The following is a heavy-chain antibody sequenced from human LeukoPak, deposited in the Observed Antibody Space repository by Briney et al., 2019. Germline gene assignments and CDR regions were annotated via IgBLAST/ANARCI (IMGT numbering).Heavy chain of an antibody. Sequence: GGSLRLSCSASGFTFSTNYINWVRQAPGKGLEWVSSISSSSSNIYYAESVKGRFTVSRDNPNNSLYLQMTSLRAEGTAVYYCARESYWGQGTLVTVSS. CDR1: GFTFSTNY. CDR3: ARESY. V-gene: IGHV3-21*01. J-gene: IGHJ4*02. CDR2: ISSSSSNI.